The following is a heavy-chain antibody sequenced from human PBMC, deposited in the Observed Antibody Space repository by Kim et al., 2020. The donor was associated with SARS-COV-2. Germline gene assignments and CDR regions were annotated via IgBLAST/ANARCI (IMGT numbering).Heavy chain of an antibody. V-gene: IGHV3-64*01. Sequence: GGSLRLSCVGSGFTFSSHSMHWVRQAPGKGLEYISTISNDGRTTFYVNSVKGRFIVSRDNSNNTVSLQMGSLKAEDTAVYFCARDISGTVYAMNVFDVWG. CDR1: GFTFSSHS. CDR2: ISNDGRTT. CDR3: ARDISGTVYAMNVFDV. D-gene: IGHD2-8*01. J-gene: IGHJ3*01.